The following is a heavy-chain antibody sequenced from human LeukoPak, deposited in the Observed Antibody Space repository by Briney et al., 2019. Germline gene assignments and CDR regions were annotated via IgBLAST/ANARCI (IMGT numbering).Heavy chain of an antibody. Sequence: PGGSLRLSCAASGFTFDDYAMHWVRQAPGKGLEWVSGISWNSGSIGYADSVKGRFTISRDNAKNSLYLQMNSLRAEDTALYYCAKDTSGSYSGWLFDYWGQGTLVTVSS. V-gene: IGHV3-9*01. CDR1: GFTFDDYA. CDR3: AKDTSGSYSGWLFDY. CDR2: ISWNSGSI. J-gene: IGHJ4*02. D-gene: IGHD1-26*01.